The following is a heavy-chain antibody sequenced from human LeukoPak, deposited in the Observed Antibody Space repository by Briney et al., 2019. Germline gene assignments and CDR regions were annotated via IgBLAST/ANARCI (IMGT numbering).Heavy chain of an antibody. V-gene: IGHV4-30-4*08. J-gene: IGHJ3*02. CDR2: IYYSGST. Sequence: PSQTLSLTCTVSGGSISSGDYYWSWIRQPPGKGLEWIGYIYYSGSTYYNPSLKSRVTISVDTSKNQFSLKLSSVTAADTAVYYCARLPAMATPFSFPFDIWGQGTMVTVSS. CDR3: ARLPAMATPFSFPFDI. CDR1: GGSISSGDYY. D-gene: IGHD5-24*01.